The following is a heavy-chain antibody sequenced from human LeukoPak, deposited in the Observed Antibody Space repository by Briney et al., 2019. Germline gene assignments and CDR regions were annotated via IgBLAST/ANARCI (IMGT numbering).Heavy chain of an antibody. CDR2: ISSDGGST. V-gene: IGHV3-64*01. J-gene: IGHJ5*02. Sequence: GGPRRPPCAAPGFTFSSYAMPWVRQAPGKGLEYVSAISSDGGSTYYASSVKGRFTISRDNSKDTLYLQMGGLRAEDMAVYYCAWGVGNTGGFDPWGEGPLV. CDR3: AWGVGNTGGFDP. CDR1: GFTFSSYA. D-gene: IGHD4-23*01.